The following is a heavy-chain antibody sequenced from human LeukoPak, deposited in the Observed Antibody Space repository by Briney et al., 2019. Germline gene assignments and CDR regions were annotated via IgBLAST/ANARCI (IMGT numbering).Heavy chain of an antibody. CDR2: IKQDGSEK. CDR3: ARVYRSSSGYCFDY. Sequence: PGGSLRLSCAASGFTSSSYWMSWGRQAPGKGLEWVANIKQDGSEKYYVDSVKGRFTISRDNAKNSLYLQMNSLRAEDTAVYYCARVYRSSSGYCFDYWGQGTLVTVSS. V-gene: IGHV3-7*01. CDR1: GFTSSSYW. J-gene: IGHJ4*02. D-gene: IGHD6-6*01.